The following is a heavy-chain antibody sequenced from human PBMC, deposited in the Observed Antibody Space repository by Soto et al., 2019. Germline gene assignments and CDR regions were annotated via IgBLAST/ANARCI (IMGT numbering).Heavy chain of an antibody. V-gene: IGHV4-34*01. Sequence: QVQLQQWGAGLLKPSETLSLTCVVYGGSFSGYYWSWIRQPPGKGLEWIGEINHSGSTNYNPSLKSRVTISVDTSKNRFSLKLSSVTAADTAVYYCARGFRFCSGGSCYSGWFDPWGQGTLVTVSS. CDR3: ARGFRFCSGGSCYSGWFDP. CDR1: GGSFSGYY. D-gene: IGHD2-15*01. CDR2: INHSGST. J-gene: IGHJ5*02.